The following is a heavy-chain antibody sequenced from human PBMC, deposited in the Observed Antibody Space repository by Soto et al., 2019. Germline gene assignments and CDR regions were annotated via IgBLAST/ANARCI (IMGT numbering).Heavy chain of an antibody. CDR1: GFTFDDYT. CDR2: ISWDGGST. J-gene: IGHJ6*02. CDR3: AKDISHGGGFNYYYYGMDV. Sequence: GGSLRLSCAASGFTFDDYTMHWVRQAPGKGLEWVSLISWDGGSTYYADSVKGRFTISRDNSKNSLYLQMNSLRTEDTALYYCAKDISHGGGFNYYYYGMDVWGQGTTVTVSS. V-gene: IGHV3-43*01. D-gene: IGHD3-16*01.